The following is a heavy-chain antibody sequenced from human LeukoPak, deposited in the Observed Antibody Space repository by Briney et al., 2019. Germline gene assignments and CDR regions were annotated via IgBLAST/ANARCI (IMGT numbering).Heavy chain of an antibody. CDR3: ARAPSEIGGYYPEYFRH. D-gene: IGHD3-22*01. Sequence: GGSLRLSCAVSGFTFSSYWMHWVRQAPGKGLVWVSRIKSDGSTRYADSVKGRFTISRDNAKNTVSLQMNSLRAEDTGVYYCARAPSEIGGYYPEYFRHSGQGTLVTVSP. J-gene: IGHJ1*01. CDR2: IKSDGST. V-gene: IGHV3-74*01. CDR1: GFTFSSYW.